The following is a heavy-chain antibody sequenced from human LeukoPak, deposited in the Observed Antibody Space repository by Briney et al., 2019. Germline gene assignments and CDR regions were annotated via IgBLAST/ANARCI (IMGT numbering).Heavy chain of an antibody. CDR1: GFTFSDYE. D-gene: IGHD2-8*01. Sequence: GGSLRLSCATSGFTFSDYELIWVRQAPGKGLEWVSYTSIIGRTIYYADSVKGRFTISRDDSRNSLYLQMNSLRAEDTAVYFCARSDSVETMLYRFDYWGQGTPVTVSS. CDR3: ARSDSVETMLYRFDY. CDR2: TSIIGRTI. J-gene: IGHJ4*02. V-gene: IGHV3-48*03.